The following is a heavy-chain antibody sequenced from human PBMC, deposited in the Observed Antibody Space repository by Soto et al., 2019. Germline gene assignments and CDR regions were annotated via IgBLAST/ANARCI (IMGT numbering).Heavy chain of an antibody. Sequence: GGSLRLSCAASGFTFSSYAMSWVRQAPGKGLEWVSAISGSGGSTYYADSVKGRFTISRDNSKNTLYLQMNSLRAEDTAVYYRAKDRHCSSTSCYRFDPWGQGTLVTVSS. V-gene: IGHV3-23*01. CDR1: GFTFSSYA. CDR2: ISGSGGST. CDR3: AKDRHCSSTSCYRFDP. J-gene: IGHJ5*02. D-gene: IGHD2-2*01.